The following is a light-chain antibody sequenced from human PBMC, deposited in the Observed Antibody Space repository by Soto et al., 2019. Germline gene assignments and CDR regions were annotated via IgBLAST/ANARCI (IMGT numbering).Light chain of an antibody. CDR3: LHTFTIYRT. CDR1: QRSSDR. J-gene: IGKJ1*01. Sequence: QMTQSLSSVSASVGERVTITCRPSQRSSDRLAWYQQQPRKVPQLVVYFAATRPSGVPSTFSASGSGAEFILTIIPLLAEDVATYYCLHTFTIYRTFGQGTKVDIK. V-gene: IGKV1-12*01. CDR2: FAA.